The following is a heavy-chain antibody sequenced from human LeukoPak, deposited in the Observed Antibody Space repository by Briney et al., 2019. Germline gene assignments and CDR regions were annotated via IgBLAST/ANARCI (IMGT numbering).Heavy chain of an antibody. CDR2: ITDSGGST. J-gene: IGHJ4*02. CDR3: AKRDSSSAYYFDY. Sequence: AGGSLRLSCAASGFTFSINAMSWVRQAPGKGLEWVSAITDSGGSTYYADSVKGRFTISRDNSKNTLYLQMNSLRAEDTAVYYCAKRDSSSAYYFDYWGQGTLVTVSS. CDR1: GFTFSINA. D-gene: IGHD6-6*01. V-gene: IGHV3-23*01.